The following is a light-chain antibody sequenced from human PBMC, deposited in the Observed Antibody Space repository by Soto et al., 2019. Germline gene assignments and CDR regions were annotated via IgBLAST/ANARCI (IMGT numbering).Light chain of an antibody. Sequence: DIQMTQSPSTLSASVGDRVSITCRASQSISNWLAWYQQKPGKAPKLLIYDASSLESGVPPRFSGSGSGTEFTLTISSLQPEDFARYYCQKLNTYPLTFGQGTRLEIK. CDR2: DAS. J-gene: IGKJ5*01. CDR3: QKLNTYPLT. V-gene: IGKV1-5*01. CDR1: QSISNW.